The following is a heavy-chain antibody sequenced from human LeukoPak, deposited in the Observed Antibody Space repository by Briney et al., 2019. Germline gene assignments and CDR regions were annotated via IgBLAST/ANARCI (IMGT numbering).Heavy chain of an antibody. V-gene: IGHV3-66*01. J-gene: IGHJ4*02. D-gene: IGHD3-10*01. CDR1: GFTVSSNY. Sequence: GGSLRLSCAASGFTVSSNYMSWVRQAPGRGLEWVSVIYSGGSTYYADSVKGRFTISRDNSKNTLFLQMNSLRAGDRALYYCARGTVTMVDYWGQGTLVTVSS. CDR3: ARGTVTMVDY. CDR2: IYSGGST.